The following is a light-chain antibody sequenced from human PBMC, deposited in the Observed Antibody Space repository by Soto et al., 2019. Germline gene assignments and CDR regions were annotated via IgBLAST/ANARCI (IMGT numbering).Light chain of an antibody. CDR3: QQYGSSPWT. Sequence: PGETATLSCRASESVVSNYLAWYQQKPGQAPRLLVYGASTRATGIPDRFSGSGSGPDFTLSITRLQPEDCAVYFCQQYGSSPWTSGQGTKVDI. CDR2: GAS. V-gene: IGKV3-20*01. J-gene: IGKJ1*01. CDR1: ESVVSNY.